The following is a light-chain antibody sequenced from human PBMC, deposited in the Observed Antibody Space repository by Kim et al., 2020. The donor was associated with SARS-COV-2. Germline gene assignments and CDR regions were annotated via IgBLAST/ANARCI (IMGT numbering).Light chain of an antibody. CDR1: SSNIGANFE. CDR2: GNT. Sequence: QRVTFSCTGSSSNIGANFEVHWYQHLPGTAPKLLIYGNTNRPSGVPDRFSGSKSGTSASLAIIGLQAEDEADYYCQSYDNSLNSYVFGTGTKVTVL. V-gene: IGLV1-40*01. J-gene: IGLJ1*01. CDR3: QSYDNSLNSYV.